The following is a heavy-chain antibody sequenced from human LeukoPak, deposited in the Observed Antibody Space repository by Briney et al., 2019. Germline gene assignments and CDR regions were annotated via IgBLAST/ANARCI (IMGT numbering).Heavy chain of an antibody. CDR3: ARGGGLRFLEWFDY. Sequence: ASVKVSCKASGYTFTGYYMHWVRQAPGQGLEWMGWISTYNGNTNYAQKLQGRVTMTTDTSTSTAYTELSSLRSEDTAVYYCARGGGLRFLEWFDYWGQGTLVTVSS. V-gene: IGHV1-18*04. J-gene: IGHJ4*02. D-gene: IGHD3-3*01. CDR1: GYTFTGYY. CDR2: ISTYNGNT.